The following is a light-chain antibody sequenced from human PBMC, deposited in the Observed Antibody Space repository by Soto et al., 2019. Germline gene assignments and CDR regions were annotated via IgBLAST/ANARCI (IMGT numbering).Light chain of an antibody. J-gene: IGKJ2*01. CDR2: GAS. V-gene: IGKV3-20*01. Sequence: EIVLTQSPGTLSLSPGQRATLSCRASQSVSSSSLAWYQQRPGQAPRLLIYGASRRATGIPDRFSGSGSGTDFTLTISRLEPEDFAVYYCQHYGGSPNYTFGGGTKLEIK. CDR3: QHYGGSPNYT. CDR1: QSVSSSS.